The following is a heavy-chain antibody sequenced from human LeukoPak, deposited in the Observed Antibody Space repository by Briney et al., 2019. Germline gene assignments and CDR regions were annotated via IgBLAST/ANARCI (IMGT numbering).Heavy chain of an antibody. V-gene: IGHV3-15*01. J-gene: IGHJ4*02. CDR3: TTVYCSSTSCYFDY. CDR2: IKSKTDGGTT. D-gene: IGHD2-2*01. Sequence: GGSLRLSCAASGFIFRHYTMTWVRQAPGKGLEWVGRIKSKTDGGTTDYAAPVKGRFTISRDDSKNTLYLQMNSLKTEDTAVYYCTTVYCSSTSCYFDYWGQGTLVTVSS. CDR1: GFIFRHYT.